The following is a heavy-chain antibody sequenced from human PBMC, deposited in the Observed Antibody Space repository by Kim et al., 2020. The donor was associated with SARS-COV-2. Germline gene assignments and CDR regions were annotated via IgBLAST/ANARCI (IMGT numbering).Heavy chain of an antibody. D-gene: IGHD3-16*01. J-gene: IGHJ4*02. V-gene: IGHV3-15*06. CDR3: TGEPRGDY. CDR2: GTT. Sequence: GTTNYAAPVKGKFTISRDDSKNTLYLQMNSLKTEDTAVYYCTGEPRGDYWGQGTLVTVSS.